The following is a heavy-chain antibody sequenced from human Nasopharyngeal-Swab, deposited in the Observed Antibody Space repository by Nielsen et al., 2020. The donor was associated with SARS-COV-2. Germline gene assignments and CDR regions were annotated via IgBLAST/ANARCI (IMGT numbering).Heavy chain of an antibody. V-gene: IGHV3-43*01. J-gene: IGHJ6*02. CDR3: AKDFNVDTAMVTYYYGMDV. Sequence: GGSLRLSCTASGFTFDDYTMHWVRQAPGKGLEWVSLISWDGGSTYYADPVKGRFTISRDNAKSSLYLQMNSLRAEDTALYYCAKDFNVDTAMVTYYYGMDVWGQGTTVTVSS. CDR1: GFTFDDYT. CDR2: ISWDGGST. D-gene: IGHD5-18*01.